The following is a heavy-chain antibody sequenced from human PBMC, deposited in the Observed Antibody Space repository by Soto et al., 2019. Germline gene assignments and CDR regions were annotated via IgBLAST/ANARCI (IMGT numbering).Heavy chain of an antibody. D-gene: IGHD5-12*01. V-gene: IGHV3-7*01. CDR2: IKQDGSEK. CDR1: GFTFSSYW. Sequence: EVQLVESGGGLVQPGGSLRLSCAASGFTFSSYWMSWVRQAPGKGLEWVANIKQDGSEKYYVDSVKGRFTISRDNAKNSLYLQINSLRAEDTAVYYCARDEQFYSGYDFDYLGQGTLVTVSS. J-gene: IGHJ4*02. CDR3: ARDEQFYSGYDFDY.